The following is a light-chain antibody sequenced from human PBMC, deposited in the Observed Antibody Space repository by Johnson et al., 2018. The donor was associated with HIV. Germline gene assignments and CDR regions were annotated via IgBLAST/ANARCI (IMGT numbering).Light chain of an antibody. CDR2: EDN. CDR3: GVWDASLTPRYV. V-gene: IGLV1-51*02. CDR1: ISNIESYF. Sequence: QSVLTQPPSVSAAPGQRVNISCSGNISNIESYFVSWYQQLPGAAPTLLIYEDNKRPSGIPDRFSGSKSGATASLGISGLRTGDEADYYCGVWDASLTPRYVFGTGT. J-gene: IGLJ1*01.